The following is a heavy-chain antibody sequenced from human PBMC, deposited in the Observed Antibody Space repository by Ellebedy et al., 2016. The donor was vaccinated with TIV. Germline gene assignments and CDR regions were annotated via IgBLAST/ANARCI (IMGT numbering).Heavy chain of an antibody. CDR2: IVGSGGSR. D-gene: IGHD6-19*01. CDR3: AKDSGMSGWIFDY. CDR1: GFSFSSYA. Sequence: PGGSLRLSCAASGFSFSSYAMSWVRQAPGKGLEWVSGIVGSGGSRYADSVKGRFTISRDNSKSTLDLQMSSLRAEDTAVYYCAKDSGMSGWIFDYWGQGTLVTVSS. V-gene: IGHV3-23*01. J-gene: IGHJ4*02.